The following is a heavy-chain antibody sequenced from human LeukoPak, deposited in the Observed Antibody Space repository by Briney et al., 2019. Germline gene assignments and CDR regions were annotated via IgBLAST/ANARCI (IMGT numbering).Heavy chain of an antibody. Sequence: SGPGLVKPSGTLSLTCAVSGGSISSSNWWSWVRQPPGKGLEWIGEIYHSGSTNYNPSLKSRVTISVDKSKNQFSLKLSSVTAADTAVYYCARRYCSGADCYGGDSYYYMDVWGKGTTVTISS. D-gene: IGHD2-2*01. CDR3: ARRYCSGADCYGGDSYYYMDV. CDR2: IYHSGST. CDR1: GGSISSSNW. J-gene: IGHJ6*03. V-gene: IGHV4-4*02.